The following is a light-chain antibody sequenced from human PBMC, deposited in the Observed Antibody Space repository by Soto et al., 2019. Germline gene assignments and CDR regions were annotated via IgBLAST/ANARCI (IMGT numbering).Light chain of an antibody. CDR3: QQYNHWLWT. Sequence: EVVMTQSPATLSVSPGERVTLSCRASQSINAHLAWCQQKPGQAPRLLIHGASTRATGIPARFSGSGFGTEFIXXIXSXXSEDFAVYYCQQYNHWLWTFGQGTKVEIQ. J-gene: IGKJ1*01. V-gene: IGKV3-15*01. CDR2: GAS. CDR1: QSINAH.